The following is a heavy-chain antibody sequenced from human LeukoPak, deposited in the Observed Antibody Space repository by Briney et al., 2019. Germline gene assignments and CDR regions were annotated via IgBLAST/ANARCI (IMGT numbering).Heavy chain of an antibody. Sequence: PGGSLRLSCAASGFTFTSYAMSWVRQAPGKGLEWVSGISGSGDNTYYADSVKGRFTMSRDNSKNTLYLQMNSLSAEDTALYYCAKDLTEFVDPGYGYMDVWGKGTTVTISS. CDR3: AKDLTEFVDPGYGYMDV. V-gene: IGHV3-23*01. CDR2: ISGSGDNT. J-gene: IGHJ6*03. D-gene: IGHD3-10*01. CDR1: GFTFTSYA.